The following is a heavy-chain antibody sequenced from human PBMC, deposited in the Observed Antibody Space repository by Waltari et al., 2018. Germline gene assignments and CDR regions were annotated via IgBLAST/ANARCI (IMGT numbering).Heavy chain of an antibody. CDR2: MSGSGGST. CDR1: GFTFSSYA. Sequence: EVQLVESGGGLVQPGGSLRLSCAASGFTFSSYAMSWVRQAPGKGVEWVEAMSGSGGSTYYADSVKGRFTISRDNSKNTLDLQMNSLRAEDTAVYYCAKGGSSWFSSDYYYGMDVWGQGTTVTVSS. D-gene: IGHD6-13*01. J-gene: IGHJ6*02. V-gene: IGHV3-23*04. CDR3: AKGGSSWFSSDYYYGMDV.